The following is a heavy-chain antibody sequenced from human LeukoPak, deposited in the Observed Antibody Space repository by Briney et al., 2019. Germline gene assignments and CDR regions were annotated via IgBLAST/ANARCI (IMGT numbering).Heavy chain of an antibody. Sequence: TETLSLTCTVSGVSISSYFWTWIRQPAGRGLEWIGHIYSSGSFKYNPSLKSRVTMSIDTSKNQLSLKLNSVTAADTAVYYCARSGGSSSGSLGLWYSDIWGQGTMVTVSS. J-gene: IGHJ3*02. V-gene: IGHV4-4*07. D-gene: IGHD6-19*01. CDR3: ARSGGSSSGSLGLWYSDI. CDR2: IYSSGSF. CDR1: GVSISSYF.